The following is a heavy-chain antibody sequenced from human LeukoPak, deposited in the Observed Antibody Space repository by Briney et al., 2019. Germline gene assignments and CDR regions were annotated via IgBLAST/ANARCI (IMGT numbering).Heavy chain of an antibody. CDR2: ISYDGSNK. CDR1: GFTFSSYA. Sequence: GGSLRLSCAASGFTFSSYAMHWVRQAPGKGLEWVAFISYDGSNKYYADSVKGRFTISRDNSKNTLYLQMNSLRAEDTAVYYCARAPRGSSSGHHVYWGQGTLVTVSS. D-gene: IGHD6-6*01. CDR3: ARAPRGSSSGHHVY. J-gene: IGHJ4*02. V-gene: IGHV3-30-3*01.